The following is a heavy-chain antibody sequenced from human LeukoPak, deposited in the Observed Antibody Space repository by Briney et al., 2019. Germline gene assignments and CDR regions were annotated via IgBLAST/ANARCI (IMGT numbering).Heavy chain of an antibody. D-gene: IGHD3-22*01. Sequence: ASVKVSCKASGYTFTSYGISWVRQAPGQGLEWMGWISAYNGNTNYAQKLQGRVTMTTDTSTSTAYMELSRLRSDDTAVYYCARMGRYYDSSGSPAYWGQGTLVTVSS. CDR3: ARMGRYYDSSGSPAY. J-gene: IGHJ4*02. CDR2: ISAYNGNT. CDR1: GYTFTSYG. V-gene: IGHV1-18*04.